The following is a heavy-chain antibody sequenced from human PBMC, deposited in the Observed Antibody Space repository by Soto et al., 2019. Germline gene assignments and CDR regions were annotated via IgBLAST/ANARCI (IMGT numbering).Heavy chain of an antibody. Sequence: ASVKVSCKASGYTFTSYGISWVRQAPGQGLEWMGWISAYNGNTNYAQKFQGRVTITADESTSTAYMELSSLRSEDTAVYYCARVASSAFDIWGQGTMVTVSS. CDR1: GYTFTSYG. J-gene: IGHJ3*02. CDR3: ARVASSAFDI. V-gene: IGHV1-18*01. D-gene: IGHD3-3*02. CDR2: ISAYNGNT.